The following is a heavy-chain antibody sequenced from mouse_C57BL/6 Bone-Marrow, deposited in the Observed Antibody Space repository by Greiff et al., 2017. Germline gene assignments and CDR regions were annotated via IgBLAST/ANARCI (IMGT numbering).Heavy chain of an antibody. CDR1: GYTFTSYW. CDR3: SRSGYDYACDY. D-gene: IGHD2-4*01. Sequence: VQLQQPGAELVKPGASVKLSCKASGYTFTSYWMHWVKQRPGQGLEWIGMIHPNSGSTNYNEKFKSKATLTVDKSSSTAYMQLSSLTSEDSAVYYCSRSGYDYACDYWGQGTTLTVSS. J-gene: IGHJ2*01. CDR2: IHPNSGST. V-gene: IGHV1-64*01.